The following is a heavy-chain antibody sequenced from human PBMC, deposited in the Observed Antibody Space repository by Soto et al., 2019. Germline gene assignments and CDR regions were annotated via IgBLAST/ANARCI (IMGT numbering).Heavy chain of an antibody. CDR2: IYPGDSDT. CDR3: ASQIYGSGTDDAFAI. V-gene: IGHV5-51*01. Sequence: PGESLKISCKGSGYSFTSYWIGWVRQMPGKGLEWMGIIYPGDSDTRYSPSFQDQVTISADKSISTAYLQWSSLKASDTAMYYCASQIYGSGTDDAFAIWGQGTMVTVS. CDR1: GYSFTSYW. D-gene: IGHD3-10*01. J-gene: IGHJ3*02.